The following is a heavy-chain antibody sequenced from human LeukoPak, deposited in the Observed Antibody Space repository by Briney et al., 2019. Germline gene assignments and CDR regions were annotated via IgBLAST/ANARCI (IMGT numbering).Heavy chain of an antibody. CDR2: IYSGGST. Sequence: HPGGSLRLSCAASGSTVSSNYMSWVRQAPGKGLEWVSVIYSGGSTYYADSVKGRFTISRHNSKNTLYLQMNSLRAEDTAVYYCARSGLYNDDYFDYWGQGTLVTVSS. D-gene: IGHD3-3*01. CDR3: ARSGLYNDDYFDY. J-gene: IGHJ4*02. V-gene: IGHV3-53*04. CDR1: GSTVSSNY.